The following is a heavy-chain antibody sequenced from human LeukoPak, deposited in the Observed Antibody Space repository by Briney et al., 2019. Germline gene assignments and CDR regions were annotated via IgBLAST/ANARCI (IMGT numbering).Heavy chain of an antibody. CDR2: IWYDGSNK. V-gene: IGHV3-33*01. CDR1: RFTFCSYG. D-gene: IGHD3-9*01. Sequence: GRSLRLSCTASRFTFCSYGMHWVRQAPGKGVEWVAVIWYDGSNKYYADSVKGRFTISRDNSKNTLYLQMNSLRAEDTAVYYCARDGNYDILTGYYPDFDYWGQGTLVTVSS. J-gene: IGHJ4*02. CDR3: ARDGNYDILTGYYPDFDY.